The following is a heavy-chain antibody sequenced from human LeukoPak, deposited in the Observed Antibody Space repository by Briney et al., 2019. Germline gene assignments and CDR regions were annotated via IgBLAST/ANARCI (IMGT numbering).Heavy chain of an antibody. V-gene: IGHV4-59*12. Sequence: SETLSLTCTVSGGSISGYYWSWIRQPPGKGLEGVGYISYSGSTNYNPSLKSRVTMSVDTSKNQFSLKLSSVTAADTAVYYCARDGGNSYFDWFDPWGQGTLVTVSS. CDR1: GGSISGYY. CDR2: ISYSGST. J-gene: IGHJ5*02. D-gene: IGHD4-23*01. CDR3: ARDGGNSYFDWFDP.